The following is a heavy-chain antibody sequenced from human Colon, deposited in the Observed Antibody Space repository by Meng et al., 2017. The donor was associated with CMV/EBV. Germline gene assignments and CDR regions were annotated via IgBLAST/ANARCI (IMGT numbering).Heavy chain of an antibody. J-gene: IGHJ4*02. CDR1: EFTFSSYY. Sequence: EARLVECGSGLGKPGGSLVRSCEGVEFTFSSYYMSWVRQAPGEGLEWVSSINSRSSNVYYADSVRGRFTISRDNAKNSLYLQMNSLRDDDTAVYYCARFSLVDQAFDYWGQGALVIVSS. D-gene: IGHD2-15*01. CDR3: ARFSLVDQAFDY. CDR2: INSRSSNV. V-gene: IGHV3-21*01.